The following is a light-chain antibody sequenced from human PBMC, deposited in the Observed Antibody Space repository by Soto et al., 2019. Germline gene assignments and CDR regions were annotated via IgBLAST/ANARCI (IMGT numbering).Light chain of an antibody. CDR1: SSNIGAGYD. CDR3: QSYDSSLSAVV. Sequence: QSVLTQPPSVSGAPGQRVTIPCTGSSSNIGAGYDVHWYQQLPGTAPKLLIYGNSNRPSGVPDRFSGSKSGTSASLAITGLQAEDEADYYCQSYDSSLSAVVFGGGPKLTVL. J-gene: IGLJ2*01. V-gene: IGLV1-40*01. CDR2: GNS.